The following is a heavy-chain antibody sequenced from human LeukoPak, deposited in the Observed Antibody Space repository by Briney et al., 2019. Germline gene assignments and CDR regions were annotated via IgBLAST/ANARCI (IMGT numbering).Heavy chain of an antibody. Sequence: ASVKVSCKASVYTFTGYYIHWVRQAPGQGLEERVWINPHSGYTKYAHEFQGRVTITRDTSITTASMELSRLIPDDTAVYYCARQEAAEDYWGQGTLVTVSS. V-gene: IGHV1-2*07. CDR3: ARQEAAEDY. CDR1: VYTFTGYY. J-gene: IGHJ4*02. CDR2: INPHSGYT. D-gene: IGHD6-13*01.